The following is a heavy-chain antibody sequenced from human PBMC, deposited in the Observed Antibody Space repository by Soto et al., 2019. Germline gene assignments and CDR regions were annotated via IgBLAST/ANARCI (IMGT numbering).Heavy chain of an antibody. V-gene: IGHV3-23*01. CDR3: VKCVRVLAVGTYYYYYYMDV. D-gene: IGHD1-1*01. J-gene: IGHJ6*03. CDR1: GFTFSSHA. CDR2: TSGSGINT. Sequence: EVQLLESGGGLVQPGGSLSLSCAVSGFTFSSHAMSWVRQAPGMGLEWVSATSGSGINTYYEDSVKGRFTISRDNSKNTLYLQMNSLRAEDTAIYYCVKCVRVLAVGTYYYYYYMDVWGKGTTVTVSS.